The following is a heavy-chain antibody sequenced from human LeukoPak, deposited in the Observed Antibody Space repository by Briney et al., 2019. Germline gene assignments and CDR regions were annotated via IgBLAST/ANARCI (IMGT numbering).Heavy chain of an antibody. V-gene: IGHV4-39*01. J-gene: IGHJ5*02. Sequence: SEPWSLTCTVSGGSISSSTYYWDWIRQPPGKGLEWIGSIYYSGSTYYNPSPKSRVTISVDTSTSQFSLKLSSVTVADTAVYYCATGPRYCTSTSCYDPGSWFDPWGQRNLGSASS. CDR1: GGSISSSTYY. CDR2: IYYSGST. D-gene: IGHD2-2*01. CDR3: ATGPRYCTSTSCYDPGSWFDP.